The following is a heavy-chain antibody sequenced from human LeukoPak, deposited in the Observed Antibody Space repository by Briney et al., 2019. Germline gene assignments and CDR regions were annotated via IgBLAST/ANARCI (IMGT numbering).Heavy chain of an antibody. D-gene: IGHD2-15*01. CDR2: IHYSGST. V-gene: IGHV4-59*01. CDR1: GGSISNYY. Sequence: SETLSLTCTVSGGSISNYYWSWIRQPPGKGLEWIGYIHYSGSTSYNPSLKSRVTISVDKSKNQFSLKLRFVTPADTAVFYCARTTEGYCSGGNCYYYYYYMDVWGKGTTVTVSS. J-gene: IGHJ6*03. CDR3: ARTTEGYCSGGNCYYYYYYMDV.